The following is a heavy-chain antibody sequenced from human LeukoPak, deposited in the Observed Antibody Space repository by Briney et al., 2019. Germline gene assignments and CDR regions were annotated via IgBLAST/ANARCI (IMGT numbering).Heavy chain of an antibody. CDR1: GYTFTGYY. Sequence: GASVKVSCKASGYTFTGYYMHWVRQAPGQGLEWMGWINPNSGGANYAQKFQGRVTMTRDTSISTAYMELSRLRSDDTAVYYCARDAPYGDRGGFDYWGQGTLVTVSS. CDR3: ARDAPYGDRGGFDY. D-gene: IGHD4-17*01. CDR2: INPNSGGA. J-gene: IGHJ4*02. V-gene: IGHV1-2*02.